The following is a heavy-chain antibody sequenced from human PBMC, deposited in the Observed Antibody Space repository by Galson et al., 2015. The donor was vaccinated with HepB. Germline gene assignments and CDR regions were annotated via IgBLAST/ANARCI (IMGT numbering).Heavy chain of an antibody. V-gene: IGHV3-9*01. J-gene: IGHJ6*03. D-gene: IGHD1-1*01. CDR2: ISWNSGSI. Sequence: SLRLSCAASGFTFDDYAMHWVRQAPGKGLEWVSGISWNSGSIGYVDSVKGRFTISRDNAKNSLYLQMNSLRAEDTALYYCARNWNPRGRKYYYYMDVWGKGTTVTVSS. CDR1: GFTFDDYA. CDR3: ARNWNPRGRKYYYYMDV.